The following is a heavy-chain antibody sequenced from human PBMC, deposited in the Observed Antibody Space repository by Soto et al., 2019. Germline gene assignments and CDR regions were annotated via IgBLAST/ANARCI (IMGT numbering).Heavy chain of an antibody. CDR3: ARDGDYFGSGSPPLLSR. CDR2: IYCSGST. V-gene: IGHV4-31*03. Sequence: QVQLQESGPGLVKPSQTLSLTCTVSGGSITSGGYCWTWIRQHPVKGLEWMGHIYCSGSTSYNPSLKSRVTISIDTSKNQFSLKLTSVTAADTAVYYCARDGDYFGSGSPPLLSRWGQGTLVTVSS. D-gene: IGHD3-10*01. CDR1: GGSITSGGYC. J-gene: IGHJ4*02.